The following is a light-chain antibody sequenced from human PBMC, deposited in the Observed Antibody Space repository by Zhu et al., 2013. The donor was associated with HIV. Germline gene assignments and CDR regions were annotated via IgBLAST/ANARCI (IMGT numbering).Light chain of an antibody. CDR3: MQALQTPAT. V-gene: IGKV2-28*01. CDR2: MTF. Sequence: EILMTQSPVSLSVSPGESASISCRSSQSLLYVNGKNYLNWYVQKTGQPPQLLVYMTFLRASGVPDRFSGHGSGTDFTLRISRVEAEDIGVYYCMQALQTPATFGPGPRLKSN. J-gene: IGKJ1*01. CDR1: QSLLYVNGKNY.